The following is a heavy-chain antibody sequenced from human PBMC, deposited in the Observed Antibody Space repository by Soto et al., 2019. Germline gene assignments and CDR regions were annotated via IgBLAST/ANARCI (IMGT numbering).Heavy chain of an antibody. CDR3: ARASGESYPGSRVFDS. CDR1: GFTFSSNA. J-gene: IGHJ4*02. V-gene: IGHV3-23*01. CDR2: ITNTGGDT. Sequence: EVQLLESGGDLVQPGGSLRLSCAASGFTFSSNAMNWVRQAPGKGLEWVSVITNTGGDTLYADSVKGRFTMSRDNSKNILYLQMNSLRAEDTAIYYCARASGESYPGSRVFDSWGQGTRVTVSS. D-gene: IGHD3-10*01.